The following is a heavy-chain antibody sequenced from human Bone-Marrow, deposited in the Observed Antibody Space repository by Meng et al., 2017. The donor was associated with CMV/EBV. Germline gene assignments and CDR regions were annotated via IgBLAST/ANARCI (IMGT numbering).Heavy chain of an antibody. Sequence: SETLSLTCAVYGGSFSGYYWSWIRQPPGKGLEWIGEINHSGSTNYNSSLKGRVTISIDTSKKKFFLKLTSVTAADTARYYCARDPRKPYLYYYGVEVWGQGTTVTVSS. V-gene: IGHV4-34*01. CDR2: INHSGST. CDR1: GGSFSGYY. D-gene: IGHD1-14*01. CDR3: ARDPRKPYLYYYGVEV. J-gene: IGHJ6*02.